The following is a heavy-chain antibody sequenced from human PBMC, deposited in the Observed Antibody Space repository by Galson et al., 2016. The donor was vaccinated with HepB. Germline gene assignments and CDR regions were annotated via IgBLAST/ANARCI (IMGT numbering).Heavy chain of an antibody. CDR3: ASHPVAGQH. J-gene: IGHJ1*01. Sequence: SLRLSCAVSGFTVSNNYVSWVRQAPGKGLEGVSVIYSGGNAYYADSVRGRFTISRDSSKNTLYLQMSSLRVEDTAVYHCASHPVAGQHWGQGTQVTVSS. V-gene: IGHV3-66*04. CDR2: IYSGGNA. CDR1: GFTVSNNY. D-gene: IGHD6-19*01.